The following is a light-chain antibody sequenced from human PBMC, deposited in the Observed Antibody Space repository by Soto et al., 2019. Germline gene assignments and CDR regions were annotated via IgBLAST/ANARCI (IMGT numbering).Light chain of an antibody. CDR1: RSNIGADYD. CDR3: SSYAGSNNYVV. CDR2: ANN. Sequence: QSVLTQPPSVSGASGQRVTISCTGSRSNIGADYDVHWYQQLPGTAPKLLISANNNRPSGVPDRFSGSKSGTSASLAITGLQAEDEADYYCSSYAGSNNYVVFGGGTKLTVL. V-gene: IGLV1-40*01. J-gene: IGLJ2*01.